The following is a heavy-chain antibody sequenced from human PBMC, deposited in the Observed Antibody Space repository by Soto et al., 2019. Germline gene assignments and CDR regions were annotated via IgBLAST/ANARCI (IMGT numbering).Heavy chain of an antibody. CDR3: ARDGVAVAFDY. J-gene: IGHJ4*02. V-gene: IGHV1-3*01. CDR1: GYTFTSYA. CDR2: INAGNGNT. Sequence: ASVKVSCKASGYTFTSYAMHWVRQAPGQRLEWMGWINAGNGNTKYSQKFQGRVTITRDTSASTAYMELGSLRSEDTAVYYCARDGVAVAFDYWGQGTLVTVSS. D-gene: IGHD6-19*01.